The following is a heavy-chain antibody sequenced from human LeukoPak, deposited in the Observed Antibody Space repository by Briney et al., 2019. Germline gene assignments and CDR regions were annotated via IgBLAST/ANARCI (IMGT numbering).Heavy chain of an antibody. D-gene: IGHD3-10*01. J-gene: IGHJ6*03. CDR1: GYTLTELS. Sequence: VASVKVSCKVSGYTLTELSMHWVRQAPGKGLEWMGGFDPEDGETIYAQKFQGRVTMTEDTSTDTAYMELSSLRSEDTAVYYCALGGSGSRYYMDVWGKGTTVTIPS. V-gene: IGHV1-24*01. CDR2: FDPEDGET. CDR3: ALGGSGSRYYMDV.